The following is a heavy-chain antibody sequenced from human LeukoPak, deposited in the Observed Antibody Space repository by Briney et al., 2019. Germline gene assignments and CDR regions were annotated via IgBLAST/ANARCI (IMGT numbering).Heavy chain of an antibody. CDR1: GYTFTSYG. Sequence: GASVKVSCKASGYTFTSYGISWVRQAPGQGLEWMGWISAYNGATHYAQKLQGRVTMTTDTSANTAYMELRSLTSDDTAVYYCARSPSSSGWYADYWGLGTLVTVSS. V-gene: IGHV1-18*01. CDR2: ISAYNGAT. D-gene: IGHD6-19*01. J-gene: IGHJ4*02. CDR3: ARSPSSSGWYADY.